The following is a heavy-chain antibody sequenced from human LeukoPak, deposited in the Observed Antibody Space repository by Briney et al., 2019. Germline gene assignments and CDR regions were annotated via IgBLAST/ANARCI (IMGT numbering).Heavy chain of an antibody. CDR3: FFPGVTGKVY. V-gene: IGHV3-30-3*01. CDR1: GFTFSNYA. J-gene: IGHJ4*02. D-gene: IGHD1-1*01. CDR2: ISSDGSNK. Sequence: PGGPLRLPCAASGFTFSNYAMHWVRQAPGKGLEWVAVISSDGSNKYYADSVQGRFTISRDNSKNTLYLQMNSLRAEDTAVYYCFFPGVTGKVYWGQGTLVTVS.